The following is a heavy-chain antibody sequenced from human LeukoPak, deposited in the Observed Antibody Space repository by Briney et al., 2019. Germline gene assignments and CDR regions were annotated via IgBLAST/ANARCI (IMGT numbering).Heavy chain of an antibody. V-gene: IGHV1-2*02. J-gene: IGHJ4*02. CDR1: GYTFTGYY. D-gene: IGHD5-18*01. CDR2: INPNSGGT. CDR3: ARTFVDTELDYFDY. Sequence: ASVKVSCKASGYTFTGYYMHWVRQAPGQGLEWMGWINPNSGGTNYAQKFQGRVTMTRDTSISTAYMELSRLRSDDTAVYYCARTFVDTELDYFDYWGQGTLVTVSS.